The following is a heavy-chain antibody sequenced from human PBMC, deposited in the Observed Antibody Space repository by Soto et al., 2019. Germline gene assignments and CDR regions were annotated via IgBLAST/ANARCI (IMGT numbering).Heavy chain of an antibody. V-gene: IGHV4-61*01. CDR2: IYYSGST. Sequence: SETLSLTCTVSGGSVSSGSYYWSWIRQPPGKGLEWIGYIYYSGSTNYNPSLKSRVTISADTSKNQFSLKLSSVTAADTAVYYCARTLYSSSSPLDYWGQGTLVTVSS. CDR3: ARTLYSSSSPLDY. CDR1: GGSVSSGSYY. D-gene: IGHD6-13*01. J-gene: IGHJ4*02.